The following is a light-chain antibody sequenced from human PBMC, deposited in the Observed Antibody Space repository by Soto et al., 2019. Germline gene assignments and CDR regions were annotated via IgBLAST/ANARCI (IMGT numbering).Light chain of an antibody. CDR1: SSDLGVYNY. J-gene: IGLJ2*01. CDR2: EVS. CDR3: SSYTNSGTLDVL. Sequence: QSVLTQPASVSGSPGQSITISCTGISSDLGVYNYVSWYQQHPGKAPKLMIYEVSNRPSGVSNRFSGSRSGNTASLTISGLQAEDEADYYCSSYTNSGTLDVLFGGGTQRTI. V-gene: IGLV2-14*01.